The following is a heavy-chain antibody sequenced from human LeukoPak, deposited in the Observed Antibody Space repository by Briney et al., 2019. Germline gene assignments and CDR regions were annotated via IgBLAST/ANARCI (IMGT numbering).Heavy chain of an antibody. V-gene: IGHV1-69*05. Sequence: GASVKVSCKASGGTFSSYAISWVRQAPGQGLEWMGGIIPIFGTANYAQKFQGRVTMTRNTSISTAYMDLSSLRSEDTAVYYCARVKKYYDSSGFYYYYYYMDIWGKGTTVTISS. CDR2: IIPIFGTA. CDR3: ARVKKYYDSSGFYYYYYYMDI. J-gene: IGHJ6*03. D-gene: IGHD3-22*01. CDR1: GGTFSSYA.